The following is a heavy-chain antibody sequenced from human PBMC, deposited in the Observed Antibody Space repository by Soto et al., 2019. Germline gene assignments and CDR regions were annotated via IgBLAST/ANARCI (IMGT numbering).Heavy chain of an antibody. D-gene: IGHD3-9*01. CDR1: GFTFSSYA. V-gene: IGHV3-30*04. Sequence: PGGSLRLSCASSGFTFSSYAMHWVRQAPGKGLEWVAVISYDGKNKYYGDSVKGRFTISRDNSKNTLYLQMNSLRAEDTAVYFCARVMKLRYFACLSPGDYWGQGTLVTFSS. CDR3: ARVMKLRYFACLSPGDY. J-gene: IGHJ4*02. CDR2: ISYDGKNK.